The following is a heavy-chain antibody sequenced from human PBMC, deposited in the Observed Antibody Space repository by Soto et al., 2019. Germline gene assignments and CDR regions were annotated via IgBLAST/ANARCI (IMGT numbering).Heavy chain of an antibody. CDR3: AREGRLLGAFDI. CDR2: IKPDGSDK. J-gene: IGHJ3*02. Sequence: PGGSLGRSCAISGFTVSTYWMSWARQAPGKGLEWVANIKPDGSDKYYVDSVKGRFTISRDNAKNSLYLQMNSLRAEDTAVYYCAREGRLLGAFDIWGQGTSVTVSS. V-gene: IGHV3-7*01. CDR1: GFTVSTYW. D-gene: IGHD2-15*01.